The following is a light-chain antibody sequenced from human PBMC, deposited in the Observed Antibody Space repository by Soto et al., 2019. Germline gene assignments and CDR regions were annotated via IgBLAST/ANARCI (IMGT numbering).Light chain of an antibody. CDR1: QSISSY. Sequence: DIQMTQSPSSLSASVGDRVTITCRASQSISSYLSWYQQKPGKAPKLLINVASTLQSGVPSRFSGSGSGTDFTLAISSLQPGDFAAYYCQQSSSTPQNFGGGTRVEIK. V-gene: IGKV1-39*01. CDR2: VAS. J-gene: IGKJ4*01. CDR3: QQSSSTPQN.